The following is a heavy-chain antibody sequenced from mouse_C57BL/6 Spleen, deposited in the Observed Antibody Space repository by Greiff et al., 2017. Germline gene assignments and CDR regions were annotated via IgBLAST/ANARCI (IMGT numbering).Heavy chain of an antibody. CDR2: IWSGGST. D-gene: IGHD1-1*01. Sequence: QVHVKQSGPGLVQPSQSLSITCTVSGFSLTSYGVHWVRQSPGKGLEWLGVIWSGGSTDYNAAFISRLSISKDNSKSQVFFKMNSLQADDTAIYYCARNRDYYGSSSFAYWGQGTLVTVSA. CDR1: GFSLTSYG. J-gene: IGHJ3*01. V-gene: IGHV2-2*01. CDR3: ARNRDYYGSSSFAY.